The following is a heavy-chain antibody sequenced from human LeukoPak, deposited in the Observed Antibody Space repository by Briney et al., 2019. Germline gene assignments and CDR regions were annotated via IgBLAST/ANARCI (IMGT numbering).Heavy chain of an antibody. V-gene: IGHV3-7*01. CDR3: ARVNVDTAMGNWFDP. D-gene: IGHD5-18*01. J-gene: IGHJ5*02. CDR1: GFTFNNYW. CDR2: IRYDGSEK. Sequence: GGSLRLSCEASGFTFNNYWMSWVRQAPGKGLEWVANIRYDGSEKYYVDSVKGRFTISRDNAKNSLYLQMNSLRAEDTAVYYCARVNVDTAMGNWFDPWGQGTLVTVSS.